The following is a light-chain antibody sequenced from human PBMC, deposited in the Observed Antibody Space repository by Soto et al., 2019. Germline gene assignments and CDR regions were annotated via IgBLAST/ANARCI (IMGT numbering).Light chain of an antibody. V-gene: IGKV1-5*01. CDR3: QQDSTLWT. J-gene: IGKJ1*01. CDR2: HAS. Sequence: DIQMTQSPSTLSASVGDRVTITCRASQNINTDLAWYQQKPGKVPHLLIYHASSLVTGVPSRFSGSGSGTEFPLTISSLPDDDVASYCCQQDSTLWTFGQGTKVEIK. CDR1: QNINTD.